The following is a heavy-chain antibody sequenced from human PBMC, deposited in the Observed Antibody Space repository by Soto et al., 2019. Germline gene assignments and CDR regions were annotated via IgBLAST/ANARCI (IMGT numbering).Heavy chain of an antibody. D-gene: IGHD3-16*01. J-gene: IGHJ6*02. CDR3: ARGRIDLGYYYYGMDV. Sequence: GGSLRLSCAASGFTFSDYYMSWIRQAPGKGLEWVSYISSSGSTIYYADSVKGRFTISRDNAKNSLYLQMNSLRAEDTAVYYCARGRIDLGYYYYGMDVWGQGTTVTVSS. CDR2: ISSSGSTI. V-gene: IGHV3-11*01. CDR1: GFTFSDYY.